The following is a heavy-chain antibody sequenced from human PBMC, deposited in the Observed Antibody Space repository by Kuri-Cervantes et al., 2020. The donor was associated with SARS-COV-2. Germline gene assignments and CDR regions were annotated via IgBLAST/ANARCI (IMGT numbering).Heavy chain of an antibody. V-gene: IGHV3-30*18. CDR2: ISYDGSNK. CDR3: AKDLEQQLDSHYGTDV. D-gene: IGHD6-13*01. CDR1: GSTFSSYG. J-gene: IGHJ6*02. Sequence: GESLKIPCAASGSTFSSYGMHWVRQAPGKGLEWVAVISYDGSNKYYADSVKGRFTISRDNSKNTLYLQMNSLRAEDTAVYYCAKDLEQQLDSHYGTDVWGQGTMVTVSS.